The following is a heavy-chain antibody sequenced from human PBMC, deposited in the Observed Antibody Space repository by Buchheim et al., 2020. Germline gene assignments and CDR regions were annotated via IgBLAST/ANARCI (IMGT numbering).Heavy chain of an antibody. J-gene: IGHJ6*02. D-gene: IGHD6-6*01. CDR1: GFTFSSYS. CDR3: ARDPSIAARMYYYGMDV. CDR2: ISSSSSYI. V-gene: IGHV3-21*01. Sequence: EVQLVESGGGLVKPGGSLRLSCAASGFTFSSYSMNWVRQAPGRGLEWVSSISSSSSYIYYADSVKGRFTISRDNAKNSLYLQRNGLRAEDTAVYYCARDPSIAARMYYYGMDVWGQGTT.